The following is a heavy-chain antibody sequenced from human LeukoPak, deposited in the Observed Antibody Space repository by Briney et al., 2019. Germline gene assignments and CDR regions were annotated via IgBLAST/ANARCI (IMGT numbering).Heavy chain of an antibody. CDR3: ARVGYNYGYVDY. Sequence: PSETLSLTCAVSGYSISSGYCWGWIRQPPGKGLEWIGRIFPSGSTYFTPSLQSRVTISVDTSNNQFSLTLSSVTAADTAVYYCARVGYNYGYVDYWGQGTLVTVSS. CDR1: GYSISSGYC. CDR2: IFPSGST. D-gene: IGHD5-18*01. V-gene: IGHV4-38-2*01. J-gene: IGHJ4*02.